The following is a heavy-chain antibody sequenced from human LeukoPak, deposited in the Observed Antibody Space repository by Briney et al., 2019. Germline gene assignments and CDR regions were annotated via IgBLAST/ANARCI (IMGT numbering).Heavy chain of an antibody. CDR1: GGFISSYY. D-gene: IGHD3-10*01. V-gene: IGHV4-59*01. CDR2: IYYSGST. J-gene: IGHJ3*02. Sequence: SETLSLTCTVSGGFISSYYWSWIRQPPGKGLEWIGYIYYSGSTNYNPSLKSRVTISVDTSKNQFSLKLSSVTAADTAVYYCARTWDYYGSGSYYLPQGVAFDIWGQGTMVTVSS. CDR3: ARTWDYYGSGSYYLPQGVAFDI.